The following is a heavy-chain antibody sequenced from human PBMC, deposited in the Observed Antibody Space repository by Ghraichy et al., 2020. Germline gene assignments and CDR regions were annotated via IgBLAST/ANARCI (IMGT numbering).Heavy chain of an antibody. CDR3: AKNKGSGWMYYFDY. CDR2: IGGSGVTT. D-gene: IGHD6-19*01. J-gene: IGHJ4*02. V-gene: IGHV3-23*01. Sequence: GGSLRLSCVASGFTFSSTAVSWVRQAPGRGLQWVSAIGGSGVTTYYADSVKGRFTISRDNSKNTLYLQMNSLRAEDTAVYYCAKNKGSGWMYYFDYWGQGTLVTVSS. CDR1: GFTFSSTA.